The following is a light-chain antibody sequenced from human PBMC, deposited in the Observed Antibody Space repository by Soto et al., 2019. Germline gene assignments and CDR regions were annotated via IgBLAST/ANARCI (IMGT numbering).Light chain of an antibody. J-gene: IGLJ2*01. CDR2: RND. CDR3: SAWDGSLSGVV. Sequence: QSVLTQPPSRSGAPGQTVTISCSGSGSNIGSNFVYWYRQFPGTAPKLLIYRNDQRPSGVPDRFSGSKSGTSASLAISDLRSEDEADYHCSAWDGSLSGVVFGGGTKLTVL. CDR1: GSNIGSNF. V-gene: IGLV1-47*01.